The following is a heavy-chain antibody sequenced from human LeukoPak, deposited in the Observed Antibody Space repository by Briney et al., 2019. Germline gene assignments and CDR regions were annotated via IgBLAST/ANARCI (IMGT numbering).Heavy chain of an antibody. CDR2: INTNTGNP. V-gene: IGHV7-4-1*02. Sequence: ASVTVSCKASGYTFTSYAMNWVRQAPGQGLEWMGWINTNTGNPTYAQGFTGRFVFSLDTSVSTAYLQISSLKAEDTAVYYCARVDCSGGSCCLDYWGQGTLVTVSS. CDR1: GYTFTSYA. CDR3: ARVDCSGGSCCLDY. D-gene: IGHD2-15*01. J-gene: IGHJ4*02.